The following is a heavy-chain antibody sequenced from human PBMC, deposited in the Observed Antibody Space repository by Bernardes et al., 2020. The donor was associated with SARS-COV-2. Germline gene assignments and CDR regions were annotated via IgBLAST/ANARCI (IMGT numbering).Heavy chain of an antibody. V-gene: IGHV1-3*01. J-gene: IGHJ5*02. CDR2: INAGNSNT. D-gene: IGHD2-2*01. CDR1: GYTFNDYT. CDR3: ARDLSYSSSWTSQNNWFDP. Sequence: ASVKVSCKASGYTFNDYTMHWVRQAPGQRLEWMGWINAGNSNTRYSQKFQGRVTITRDTSASTVYMELSSLRSEDTALYYCARDLSYSSSWTSQNNWFDPWGQGTLVTVSS.